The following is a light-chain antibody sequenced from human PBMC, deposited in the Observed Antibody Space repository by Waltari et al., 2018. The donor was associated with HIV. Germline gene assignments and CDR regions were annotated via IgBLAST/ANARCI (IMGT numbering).Light chain of an antibody. CDR1: QSLLHSNGYNY. V-gene: IGKV2-28*01. Sequence: DIVMTQSPLPLPVTPGAPASISCRSSQSLLHSNGYNYLDWYLQKPGQSPQLLIYLGSNRASGVPDRFSGSGSGTDFTLKISRVEAEDVGVYYCMQALQTPFTFGPGTKVDIK. J-gene: IGKJ3*01. CDR3: MQALQTPFT. CDR2: LGS.